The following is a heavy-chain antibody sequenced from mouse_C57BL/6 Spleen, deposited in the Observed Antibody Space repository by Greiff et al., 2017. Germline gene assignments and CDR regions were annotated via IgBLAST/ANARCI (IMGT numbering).Heavy chain of an antibody. CDR3: SRSLYYYGSSFPWYFDV. Sequence: VQLQQPGAELVMPGASVKLSCKASGYTFTSYWMHWVKQRPGQGLEWIGMIHPNSGSTNYNQKFKSKATLTVDKSSSAAYMQLSNLTAEDSAVYYCSRSLYYYGSSFPWYFDVWGTGTTVTGSS. V-gene: IGHV1-64*01. CDR1: GYTFTSYW. J-gene: IGHJ1*03. CDR2: IHPNSGST. D-gene: IGHD1-1*01.